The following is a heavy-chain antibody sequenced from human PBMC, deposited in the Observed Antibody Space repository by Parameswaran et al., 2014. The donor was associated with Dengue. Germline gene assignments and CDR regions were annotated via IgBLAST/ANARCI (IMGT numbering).Heavy chain of an antibody. D-gene: IGHD3-3*01. Sequence: VRQAPGKGLEWIGSIYYSGSTYYNPSLKSRVTISVDTSKNQFSLKLSSVTAADTAVYYCARHNYDFWSGNRDSFDYWGQGTLVTVSS. J-gene: IGHJ4*02. CDR3: ARHNYDFWSGNRDSFDY. V-gene: IGHV4-39*01. CDR2: IYYSGST.